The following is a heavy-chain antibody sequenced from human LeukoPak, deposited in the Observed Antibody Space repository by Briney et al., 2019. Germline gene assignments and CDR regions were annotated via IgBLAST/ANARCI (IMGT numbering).Heavy chain of an antibody. J-gene: IGHJ6*03. Sequence: NPGGSLRLSCAASGFTFSSYSMNWVRQAPGKGLEWVSSISSSSSYIYYADSVKGRFTISRDNAKNSLYLQMNSLRAEDTAVYYCAKDGYGGYAFWDYYYYMDVWGKGTTVTVSS. D-gene: IGHD5-12*01. CDR2: ISSSSSYI. CDR1: GFTFSSYS. V-gene: IGHV3-21*01. CDR3: AKDGYGGYAFWDYYYYMDV.